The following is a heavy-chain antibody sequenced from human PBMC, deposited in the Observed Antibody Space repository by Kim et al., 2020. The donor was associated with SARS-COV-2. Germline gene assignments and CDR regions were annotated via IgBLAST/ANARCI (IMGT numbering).Heavy chain of an antibody. J-gene: IGHJ6*02. Sequence: SETLSLTCTVSGGSISSSSYYWGWIRQPPGKGLEWIGSIYYSGSTYYNPSLKSRVTISVDTSKNQFSLKLSSVTAADTAVYYCAKRSGSYYSNYYYGMDVWGQGTTVTVSS. CDR3: AKRSGSYYSNYYYGMDV. V-gene: IGHV4-39*01. CDR1: GGSISSSSYY. D-gene: IGHD3-10*01. CDR2: IYYSGST.